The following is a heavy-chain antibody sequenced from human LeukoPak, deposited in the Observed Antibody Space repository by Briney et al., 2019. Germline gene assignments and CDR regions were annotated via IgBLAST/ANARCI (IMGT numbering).Heavy chain of an antibody. CDR1: GGSISSYY. D-gene: IGHD6-13*01. V-gene: IGHV4-4*07. J-gene: IGHJ4*02. CDR3: ARGLEEDSSSWYFDY. Sequence: SETLSLTCTVSGGSISSYYWSWIRQPAWKGLEWIGRIYTSGSTNYNPSLKSRVTMSVDTSKNQFSLKLSSVTAADTAVYYCARGLEEDSSSWYFDYWGQGTLVTVSS. CDR2: IYTSGST.